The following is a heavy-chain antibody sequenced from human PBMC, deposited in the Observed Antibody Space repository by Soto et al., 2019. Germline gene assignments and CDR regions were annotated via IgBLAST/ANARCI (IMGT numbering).Heavy chain of an antibody. CDR1: GYSFTSYG. CDR2: ISPYNGHT. V-gene: IGHV1-18*01. D-gene: IGHD5-18*01. CDR3: ARDLTIVTATHQRLENYGMDV. Sequence: QVQLVQSAGEVKKPGASVKVSCKASGYSFTSYGISWVRRAPGQGLEWMGWISPYNGHTQFVQRFQGRVTMTTDTSTKTAYMELRNLRSDDPAHYYCARDLTIVTATHQRLENYGMDVWGQGTTVIVSS. J-gene: IGHJ6*02.